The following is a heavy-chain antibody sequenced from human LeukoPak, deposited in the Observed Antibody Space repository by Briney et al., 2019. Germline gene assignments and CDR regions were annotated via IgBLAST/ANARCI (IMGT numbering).Heavy chain of an antibody. J-gene: IGHJ4*02. CDR3: ASRSGRQWLPYFDY. Sequence: GGSLRLSCAASGFTFSSYEMNWVRQAPGKGLEWVGFIRSKAYGGTTEYAASVKGRFTISRDDSKSIAYLQMNSLKTEDTAVYHCASRSGRQWLPYFDYWGQGTLVTVSS. V-gene: IGHV3-49*04. CDR2: IRSKAYGGTT. D-gene: IGHD1-26*01. CDR1: GFTFSSYE.